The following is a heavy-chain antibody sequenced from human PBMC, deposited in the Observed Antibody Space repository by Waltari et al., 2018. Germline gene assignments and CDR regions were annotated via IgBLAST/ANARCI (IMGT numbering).Heavy chain of an antibody. V-gene: IGHV1-69*01. J-gene: IGHJ5*02. Sequence: QVQLVQSGAEVKKPGSSVKVSCKASGGTFSRYANPWGRPAPGQGLEWMGGIIPIFGTANYAQKCQGRVTITADESTSTAYMELSSLRSEDTAVYYCARARMDGYNIHNWFDPWGQGTLVTVSS. CDR1: GGTFSRYA. CDR2: IIPIFGTA. D-gene: IGHD5-12*01. CDR3: ARARMDGYNIHNWFDP.